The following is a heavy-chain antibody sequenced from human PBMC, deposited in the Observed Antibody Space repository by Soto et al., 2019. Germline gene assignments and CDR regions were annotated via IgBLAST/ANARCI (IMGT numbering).Heavy chain of an antibody. D-gene: IGHD2-15*01. CDR2: IKSKTDGGTT. CDR3: TTEVVAVYYYYHMDV. Sequence: EVQLVESGGGLVKPGGSLRLSCAASGFTFSNAWMSWVRQAPGKGLEWVGRIKSKTDGGTTDYAAPVKGRFTISRDDSKNTLYLQMNSLKTEDTAVYYCTTEVVAVYYYYHMDVWGKGTTVTVSS. J-gene: IGHJ6*03. CDR1: GFTFSNAW. V-gene: IGHV3-15*01.